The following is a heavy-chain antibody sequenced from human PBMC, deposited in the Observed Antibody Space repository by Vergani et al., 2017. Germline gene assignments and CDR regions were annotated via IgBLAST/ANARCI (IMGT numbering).Heavy chain of an antibody. CDR2: ITGSGGST. CDR1: GFTFSSYA. CDR3: AKGMTVTRPPGLDY. D-gene: IGHD4-11*01. V-gene: IGHV3-23*01. Sequence: EVQLLESGGGLVQPGGSLRLSCAASGFTFSSYAMSWVRQAPGKGLEWVSAITGSGGSTYYADSVKGRLTISRDNSKNTLYLQMNSLRAEDTAVYYCAKGMTVTRPPGLDYGGQGTLVTVSS. J-gene: IGHJ4*02.